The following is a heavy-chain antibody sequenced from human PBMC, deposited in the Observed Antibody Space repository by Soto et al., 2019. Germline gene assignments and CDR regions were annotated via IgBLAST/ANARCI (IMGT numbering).Heavy chain of an antibody. CDR2: IYYSGST. CDR3: ARWWSGSRQGFDP. Sequence: QVQLQESGPGLVKPSQTLSLTCTVSGGSISSGDDYWSWIRQHPEGLEWIGYIYYSGSTYYNPSLKSRVTISVDTSKNQFSLKLSSVTAADTAVYYCARWWSGSRQGFDPWGQGTLVTVSS. J-gene: IGHJ5*02. V-gene: IGHV4-31*03. D-gene: IGHD3-3*01. CDR1: GGSISSGDDY.